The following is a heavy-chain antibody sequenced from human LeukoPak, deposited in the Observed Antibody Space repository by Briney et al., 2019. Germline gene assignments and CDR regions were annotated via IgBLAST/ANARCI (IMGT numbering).Heavy chain of an antibody. J-gene: IGHJ4*02. CDR2: ISSSGSTI. CDR1: GFTFSSYE. V-gene: IGHV3-48*03. CDR3: ARGRYSSGFDY. Sequence: PGGSLRLSCAASGFTFSSYEMNWVRQAPGKGLEWVSYISSSGSTIYYADSVKGRFTISGDNAKNSLYLQMNSLRAEDTAVYYCARGRYSSGFDYWGQGTLVTVSS. D-gene: IGHD6-19*01.